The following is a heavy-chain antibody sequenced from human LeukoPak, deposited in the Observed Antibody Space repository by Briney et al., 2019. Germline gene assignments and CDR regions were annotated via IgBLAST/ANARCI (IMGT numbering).Heavy chain of an antibody. Sequence: GRSLRLSCAAFGFTFSSYGMHWVRQAPGKGLEWVAVIWYDGSNKYYADSVKGRFTISRDNSKNTLYLQMNSLRAEDTAVYYCARDLPDSRIDYWGQGTLVTVSS. V-gene: IGHV3-33*01. D-gene: IGHD1-14*01. CDR3: ARDLPDSRIDY. CDR2: IWYDGSNK. J-gene: IGHJ4*02. CDR1: GFTFSSYG.